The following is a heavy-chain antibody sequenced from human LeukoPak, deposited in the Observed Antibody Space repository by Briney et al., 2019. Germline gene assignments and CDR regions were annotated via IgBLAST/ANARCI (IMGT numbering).Heavy chain of an antibody. J-gene: IGHJ4*02. CDR3: ARGGLKKIPFDY. Sequence: SEALSLTCAVYGGSFSGYYWSWIRQPPGKGLEWIGYIYYSGSTNYNPSLKSRVTISVDTSKNQFSLKLSSVTAADTAVYYCARGGLKKIPFDYWGQGTLVTVSS. V-gene: IGHV4-59*01. D-gene: IGHD2-21*01. CDR2: IYYSGST. CDR1: GGSFSGYY.